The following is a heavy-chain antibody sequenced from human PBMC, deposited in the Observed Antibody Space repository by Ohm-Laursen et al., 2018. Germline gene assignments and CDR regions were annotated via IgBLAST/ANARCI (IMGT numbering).Heavy chain of an antibody. CDR2: INPNSGGT. D-gene: IGHD2-8*01. V-gene: IGHV1-2*02. CDR1: GYTFTGYY. Sequence: SSVKVSCKASGYTFTGYYMHWVRQAPGQGLEWMGWINPNSGGTNYAQKFQGRVTMTRDTSISTAYMELSRLRSDDTAVYYCARDPNGSVLNDAFDIWGQGTMVTVSS. CDR3: ARDPNGSVLNDAFDI. J-gene: IGHJ3*02.